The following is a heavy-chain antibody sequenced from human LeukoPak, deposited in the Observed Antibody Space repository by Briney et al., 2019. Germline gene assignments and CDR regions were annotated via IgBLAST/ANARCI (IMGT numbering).Heavy chain of an antibody. V-gene: IGHV3-23*01. D-gene: IGHD6-19*01. CDR2: ISGSGGST. J-gene: IGHJ4*02. Sequence: PGGSLRLSCAASGFTFSSYAMSWVRQAQGKGLEWVSAISGSGGSTYYADSVKGRFTISRDNSKNTLYLQMNSLRAEDTAVYYCAKRSVAGTASPYYFDYWGQGTLVTVSS. CDR3: AKRSVAGTASPYYFDY. CDR1: GFTFSSYA.